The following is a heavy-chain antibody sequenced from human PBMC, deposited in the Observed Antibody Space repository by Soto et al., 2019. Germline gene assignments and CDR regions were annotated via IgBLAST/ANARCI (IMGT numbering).Heavy chain of an antibody. CDR3: ARDGYDGSGSPYPAY. CDR1: GGSMSEPF. Sequence: TKSLTCRVSGGSMSEPFWSWIRQNIRKVLEWIGYIHYIGSTDYSPSLKSRVTISVDTSKRQFSLRLTSVTAADTAVYYCARDGYDGSGSPYPAYWVPGTQVTVSS. CDR2: IHYIGST. V-gene: IGHV4-59*11. J-gene: IGHJ4*02. D-gene: IGHD3-10*01.